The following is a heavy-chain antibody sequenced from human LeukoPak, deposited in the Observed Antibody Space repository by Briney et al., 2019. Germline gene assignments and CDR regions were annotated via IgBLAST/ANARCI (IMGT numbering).Heavy chain of an antibody. Sequence: PGRSLRLSCAASGFTFSSYGMHWVRQAPGKGLEWVAFIQYDGSNKYGDSMKGRFTISRDNSKNTLYLQMSSLRSEDTAVYYCAKAADDFDIWGQGTMVTVSS. CDR3: AKAADDFDI. CDR1: GFTFSSYG. CDR2: IQYDGSNK. V-gene: IGHV3-30*02. J-gene: IGHJ3*02.